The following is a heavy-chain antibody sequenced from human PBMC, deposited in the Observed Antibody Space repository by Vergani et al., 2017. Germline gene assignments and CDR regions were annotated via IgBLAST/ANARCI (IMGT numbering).Heavy chain of an antibody. V-gene: IGHV1-2*02. J-gene: IGHJ4*02. Sequence: QVQLVQSGAEVKKPGASVKVSCKASGYTFTGYYMHWVRQAPGQGLEWMGWINPNSGGTNYAQKFQGRVTMTRDTSISTAYMELSRLRSDDTAVYYCARDEGLQSFLYYFDYWGQGTLVTISS. D-gene: IGHD2-15*01. CDR1: GYTFTGYY. CDR2: INPNSGGT. CDR3: ARDEGLQSFLYYFDY.